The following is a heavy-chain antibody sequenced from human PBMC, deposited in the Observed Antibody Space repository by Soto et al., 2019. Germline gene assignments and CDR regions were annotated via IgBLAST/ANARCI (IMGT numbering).Heavy chain of an antibody. CDR3: AREDYHILTGYYHDFDY. J-gene: IGHJ4*02. V-gene: IGHV3-33*01. Sequence: QVQRLESGGGVVQPGRSLRLSCAASGFTFSSYGTHWVRQAPGKGLEWVAVIWYDGSNKYYADSVKGRFTISRDNSKNTLYLQMNSLRAEDTTVYYCAREDYHILTGYYHDFDYWGQRTLVTVSS. D-gene: IGHD3-9*01. CDR2: IWYDGSNK. CDR1: GFTFSSYG.